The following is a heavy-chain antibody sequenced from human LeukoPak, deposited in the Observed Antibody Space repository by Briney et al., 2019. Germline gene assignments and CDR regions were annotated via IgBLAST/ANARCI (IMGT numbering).Heavy chain of an antibody. V-gene: IGHV1-2*02. CDR2: INPNSGGT. Sequence: ASVKVACKASGYTFTGYYIHWVRQAPGQGLEWMGWINPNSGGTNNAQKFQGRVTMTRDTSISTAYMELSRLRSDDTAVYYCARGGNSKAFDIWGQGTMVTVSS. D-gene: IGHD6-13*01. CDR3: ARGGNSKAFDI. J-gene: IGHJ3*02. CDR1: GYTFTGYY.